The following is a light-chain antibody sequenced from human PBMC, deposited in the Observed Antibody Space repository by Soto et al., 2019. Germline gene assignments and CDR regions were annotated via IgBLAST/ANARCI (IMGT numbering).Light chain of an antibody. V-gene: IGKV1-16*01. CDR1: QDINNF. Sequence: DIQMTQSPSSLSASVGGRVTITCRASQDINNFLAWFQQKPGKAPKPLIYSASSLQDGVPSMFSGSGSGTHFTLTISSLQPEDFATYFCLQYDRFPATFGGGTRVDIE. J-gene: IGKJ4*01. CDR2: SAS. CDR3: LQYDRFPAT.